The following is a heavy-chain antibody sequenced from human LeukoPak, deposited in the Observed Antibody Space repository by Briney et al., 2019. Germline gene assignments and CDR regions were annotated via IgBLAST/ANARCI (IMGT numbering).Heavy chain of an antibody. CDR2: IRSKAYGGTT. Sequence: GGSLRLSCAASGFTFSSYAMSWFRQAPGKGLEWIGFIRSKAYGGTTEYAASVKGRFTISRDDSKSIAYLQMNSLKTEDTAMYYCTSRDWNSIDYWGQGTLVTVSS. D-gene: IGHD1-7*01. J-gene: IGHJ4*02. CDR3: TSRDWNSIDY. CDR1: GFTFSSYA. V-gene: IGHV3-49*03.